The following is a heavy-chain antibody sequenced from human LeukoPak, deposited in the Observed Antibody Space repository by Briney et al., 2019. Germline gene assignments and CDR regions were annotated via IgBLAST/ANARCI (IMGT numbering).Heavy chain of an antibody. D-gene: IGHD3-22*01. CDR2: IYYSGST. J-gene: IGHJ4*02. CDR3: ARISYYYDSSGYYLDY. V-gene: IGHV4-39*01. Sequence: PSETLSLTCTVSGGSISSSSYYWGWIRQPPGKGLEWIGSIYYSGSTYYNPSLKSRVTISVDTSKNQFSLKLSSVTAADTAVYYCARISYYYDSSGYYLDYWGQGTLVTVSS. CDR1: GGSISSSSYY.